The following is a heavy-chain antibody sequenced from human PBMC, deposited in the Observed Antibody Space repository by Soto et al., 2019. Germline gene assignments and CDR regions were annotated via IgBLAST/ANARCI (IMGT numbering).Heavy chain of an antibody. CDR2: INADNGNT. Sequence: ASVKVSCKASGYTFSSYAVHWVRQAPGQRLEWMGWINADNGNTKYSQNFQGRVTITRDTSASTAYMDLSSLRSEDTAVYYCARDPGYRSGWSPFDYWGQGTLVTVSS. D-gene: IGHD6-19*01. CDR3: ARDPGYRSGWSPFDY. V-gene: IGHV1-3*01. J-gene: IGHJ4*02. CDR1: GYTFSSYA.